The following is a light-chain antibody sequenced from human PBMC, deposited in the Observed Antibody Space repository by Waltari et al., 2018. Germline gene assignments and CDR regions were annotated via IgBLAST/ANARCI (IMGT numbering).Light chain of an antibody. CDR3: AAWDVSLNGVV. CDR1: SSNIGSNP. V-gene: IGLV1-44*01. CDR2: VNN. Sequence: QSVLTPAPSASGTPGQSVAISFSGSSSNIGSNPLNWYQQVPGTAPKLLIYVNNERPSGVPDRFSGSKSGTSASLAISGLQSEDEADYYCAAWDVSLNGVVFGGGTKVTVL. J-gene: IGLJ3*02.